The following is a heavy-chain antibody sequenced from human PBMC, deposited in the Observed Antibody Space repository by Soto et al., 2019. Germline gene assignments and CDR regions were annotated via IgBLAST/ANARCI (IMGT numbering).Heavy chain of an antibody. CDR2: IYYSGST. V-gene: IGHV4-59*08. Sequence: QVQLQESGPGLVKPSETLSLTCTVSGGTISSWYWSWIRQPPGKGLEWIGYIYYSGSTNCNPSLXSXAXIXXDTSKTQFSLKLSSVTAADPAVYYCARRYGSAIDYWGQGTLVTVSS. D-gene: IGHD1-26*01. CDR1: GGTISSWY. J-gene: IGHJ4*02. CDR3: ARRYGSAIDY.